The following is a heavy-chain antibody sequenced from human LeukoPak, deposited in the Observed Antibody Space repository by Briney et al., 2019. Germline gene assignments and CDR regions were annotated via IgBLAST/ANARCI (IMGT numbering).Heavy chain of an antibody. CDR3: ARHLRFLEWLLFGWFDP. D-gene: IGHD3-3*01. CDR1: GGSISSSSYY. V-gene: IGHV4-39*01. CDR2: IYYSAST. Sequence: SETLSLTCTVSGGSISSSSYYWGRIRQPPGKGLEWIGSIYYSASTYYNPSLKSRVTISVDTSKNQFSLKLSSVTAADTAVYYCARHLRFLEWLLFGWFDPWGQGTLVTVSS. J-gene: IGHJ5*02.